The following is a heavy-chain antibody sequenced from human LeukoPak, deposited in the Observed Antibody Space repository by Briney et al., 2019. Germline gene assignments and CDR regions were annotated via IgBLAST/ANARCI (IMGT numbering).Heavy chain of an antibody. CDR3: AKEGGGSGWYFSDY. D-gene: IGHD6-19*01. V-gene: IGHV3-23*01. CDR1: GFTFSSYW. CDR2: ISGSGGST. Sequence: GGSLRLSCAASGFTFSSYWMNWVRQAPGKGLEWVSAISGSGGSTYYADSVKGRFTISRDNSRNTLYLQMNSLRAEDTAVYYCAKEGGGSGWYFSDYWGQGTLVTVSS. J-gene: IGHJ4*02.